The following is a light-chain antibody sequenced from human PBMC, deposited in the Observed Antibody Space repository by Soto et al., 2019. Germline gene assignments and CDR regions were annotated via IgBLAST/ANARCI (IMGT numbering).Light chain of an antibody. Sequence: DIQMTQSPSTLSASVGDRVTITCRASQSISIWLAWYQQKPGKAPNLLIYDASVLQSGVPSRFSGSGSGTEFTLTISSLQPNDCATYYCQQYNSYSWTFGQGTKVEIK. V-gene: IGKV1-5*01. CDR2: DAS. CDR3: QQYNSYSWT. J-gene: IGKJ1*01. CDR1: QSISIW.